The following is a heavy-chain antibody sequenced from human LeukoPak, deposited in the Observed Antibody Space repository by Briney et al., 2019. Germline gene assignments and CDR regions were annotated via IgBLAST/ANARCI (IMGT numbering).Heavy chain of an antibody. CDR2: ISYDGSIK. J-gene: IGHJ4*02. Sequence: GGSLRLSCAASGFTFSSHAMHWVRQAPGKGLEWVAFISYDGSIKYYADSVKGRFTISRDDSKNTLYLQMSSLRTEDTAVYYCARDRSRNYSCDYWGQGTLVSVSS. D-gene: IGHD2-2*01. CDR3: ARDRSRNYSCDY. CDR1: GFTFSSHA. V-gene: IGHV3-30-3*01.